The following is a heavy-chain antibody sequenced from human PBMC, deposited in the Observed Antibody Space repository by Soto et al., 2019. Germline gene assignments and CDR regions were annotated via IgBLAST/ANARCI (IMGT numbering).Heavy chain of an antibody. CDR3: AKLLAPAGTTIVYFQH. D-gene: IGHD6-13*01. Sequence: QVQLVESGGGVVQPGRSLRLSCAASGFTFSSYGMHWVRQAPGKGLEWVAVISYDGSNKYYADSVKGRFTISRDNSKNTLYLQMNSLRAEDTAVYYCAKLLAPAGTTIVYFQHWGQGTLVTVSS. V-gene: IGHV3-30*18. CDR1: GFTFSSYG. CDR2: ISYDGSNK. J-gene: IGHJ1*01.